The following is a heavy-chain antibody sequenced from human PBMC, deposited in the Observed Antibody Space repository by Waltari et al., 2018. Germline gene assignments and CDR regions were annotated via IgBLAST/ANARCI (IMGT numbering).Heavy chain of an antibody. Sequence: QLQLQESGPGLVKPSETLSLTCTVSGGSIRRSSYYWGWIRQPPGKGLEWIGSIYYSGSTYYNPSLKSRVTISVDTSKNQFSLKLSSVTAADTAVYYCARLGFVEYSSVSQDYWGQGTLVTVSS. CDR3: ARLGFVEYSSVSQDY. CDR1: GGSIRRSSYY. CDR2: IYYSGST. V-gene: IGHV4-39*01. J-gene: IGHJ4*02. D-gene: IGHD6-19*01.